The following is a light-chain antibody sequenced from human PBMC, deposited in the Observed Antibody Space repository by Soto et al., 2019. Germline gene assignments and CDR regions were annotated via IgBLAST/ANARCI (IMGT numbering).Light chain of an antibody. CDR1: QSVSSN. J-gene: IGKJ2*01. CDR3: QQYNNWHPRYT. V-gene: IGKV3-15*01. Sequence: EIVMTQSPATLSVSPGERATLSCRASQSVSSNLAWYQQKPGQAPRLLIYGASTRATGIPARFSGSGSGTEFTLTISSLQSEDFAVSYCQQYNNWHPRYTFGQGTKVDIK. CDR2: GAS.